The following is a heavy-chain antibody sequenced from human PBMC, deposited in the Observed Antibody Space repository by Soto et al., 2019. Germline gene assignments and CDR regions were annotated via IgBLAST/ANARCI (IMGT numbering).Heavy chain of an antibody. V-gene: IGHV4-39*01. CDR1: GGSISSSSYY. CDR2: IYYSGST. J-gene: IGHJ4*02. Sequence: SETLSLTCTVSGGSISSSSYYWGWIRQPPGKGLEWIGSIYYSGSTYYNPSLKSRVTISVDTSKNQFSLKLSSVTAADTAVYYCARHARSTRGYSGYERFDYWGQGTLVTVSS. D-gene: IGHD5-12*01. CDR3: ARHARSTRGYSGYERFDY.